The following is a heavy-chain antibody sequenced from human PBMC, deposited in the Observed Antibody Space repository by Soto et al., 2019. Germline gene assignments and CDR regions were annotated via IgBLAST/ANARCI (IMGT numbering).Heavy chain of an antibody. CDR1: GFTFSGYG. CDR3: ASSRRRYCSGGSCYGLAAFDI. V-gene: IGHV3-33*01. D-gene: IGHD2-15*01. J-gene: IGHJ3*02. CDR2: IWYDGSNK. Sequence: GGSLRLSFAASGFTFSGYGMHWVRQAPGKGREWVAVIWYDGSNKYYADSVKGRFTISRDNSKNTLYLQMNSLRAEDTAVYYCASSRRRYCSGGSCYGLAAFDIWGQGTMVTVSS.